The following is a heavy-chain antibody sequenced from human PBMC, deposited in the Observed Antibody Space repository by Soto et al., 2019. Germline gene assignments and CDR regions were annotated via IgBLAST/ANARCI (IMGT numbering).Heavy chain of an antibody. D-gene: IGHD6-13*01. CDR3: ATSAAAPGNY. J-gene: IGHJ4*02. CDR1: GFTFSSYW. CDR2: VKGDGSDT. Sequence: GGSLRLSCAASGFTFSSYWMSWVRQAPGKGLEWVANVKGDGSDTYYVDSVKGRFTISRDNAKNSLYLQMNSLRAEDTAVYYCATSAAAPGNYWGQGTLVTVSS. V-gene: IGHV3-7*01.